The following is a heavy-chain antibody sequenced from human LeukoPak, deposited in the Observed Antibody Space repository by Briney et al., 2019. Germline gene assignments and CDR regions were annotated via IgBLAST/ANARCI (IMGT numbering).Heavy chain of an antibody. CDR1: GYTFTGYY. Sequence: GASVKVSCKASGYTFTGYYMRWVRQAPGQGLEWMGWINPNSGGTNYAQKFQGRVPMTRDTSISTAYMELSRLRSDDTAVYYCARALGIAAPYYYYYMDVWGKGTTVTVSS. CDR2: INPNSGGT. J-gene: IGHJ6*03. CDR3: ARALGIAAPYYYYYMDV. D-gene: IGHD6-13*01. V-gene: IGHV1-2*02.